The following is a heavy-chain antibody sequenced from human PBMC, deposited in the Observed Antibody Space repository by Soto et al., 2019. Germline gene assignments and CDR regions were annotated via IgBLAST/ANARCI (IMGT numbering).Heavy chain of an antibody. CDR2: IYWNDDK. CDR3: AHTWGLPFDY. J-gene: IGHJ4*02. V-gene: IGHV2-5*01. Sequence: QITLKESGPTLVEPTQTLTLTCTYSGFSLSTTGVGIGWIRQPPGNALEWLGIIYWNDDKRYSPSLKNRFTLTSDISKSQVVLTMTNMDPVDTATYYCAHTWGLPFDYWGQGPLVIASS. D-gene: IGHD3-16*01. CDR1: GFSLSTTGVG.